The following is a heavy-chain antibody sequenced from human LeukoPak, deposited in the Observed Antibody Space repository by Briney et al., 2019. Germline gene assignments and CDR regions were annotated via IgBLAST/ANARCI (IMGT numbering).Heavy chain of an antibody. CDR2: IYYSGST. J-gene: IGHJ6*02. CDR3: ARLKLRYSYYYGMDV. D-gene: IGHD2-2*02. CDR1: GGSISSGDYY. Sequence: PSQTLSLTCTVSGGSISSGDYYWSWIRQPPGKGLEWIGCIYYSGSTYYNPSLKSRVTISVDTSKNQFSLKLSSVTAADTAVYYCARLKLRYSYYYGMDVWGQGTTVTVSS. V-gene: IGHV4-30-4*01.